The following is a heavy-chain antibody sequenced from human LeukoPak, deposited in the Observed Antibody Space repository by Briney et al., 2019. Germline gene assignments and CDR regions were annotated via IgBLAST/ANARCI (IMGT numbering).Heavy chain of an antibody. CDR2: IYPGDSDT. J-gene: IGHJ4*02. CDR3: ARRTDRSFWYLDY. Sequence: PGESLKISCKGSGYSFTNYWIGWVRQMPGKGLEWMGIIYPGDSDTRYSPSFQGQVTISADKSISTAYLQWSSLKASDTAMYYRARRTDRSFWYLDYWGQGTLVTVSS. V-gene: IGHV5-51*01. CDR1: GYSFTNYW.